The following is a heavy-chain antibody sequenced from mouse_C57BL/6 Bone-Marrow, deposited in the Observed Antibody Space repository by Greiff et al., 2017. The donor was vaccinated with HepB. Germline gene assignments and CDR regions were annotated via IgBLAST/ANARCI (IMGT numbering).Heavy chain of an antibody. D-gene: IGHD1-1*01. CDR2: INPNNGGT. Sequence: EVKLQQSGPELVKPGASVKISCKASGYTFTDYYMNWVKQSHGKSLEWIGDINPNNGGTSYNQKFKGKATLTVDKSSSTAYMELRSLTSEDSAVYYCARGVARAMDYWGQGTSVTVSS. CDR3: ARGVARAMDY. J-gene: IGHJ4*01. V-gene: IGHV1-26*01. CDR1: GYTFTDYY.